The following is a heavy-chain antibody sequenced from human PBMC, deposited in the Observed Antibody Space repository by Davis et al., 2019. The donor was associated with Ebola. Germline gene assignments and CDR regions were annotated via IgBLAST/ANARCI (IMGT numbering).Heavy chain of an antibody. Sequence: SETLSLTCTVPGGSISSYYWSWIRQPPGKGLEWIGYIYYSGSTNYNPSLKSRVTISVDTSKNQFSLKLSSVTAADTAVYYCAREDSSGWYFSYWGQGTLVTVSS. CDR2: IYYSGST. CDR3: AREDSSGWYFSY. CDR1: GGSISSYY. V-gene: IGHV4-59*01. D-gene: IGHD6-19*01. J-gene: IGHJ4*02.